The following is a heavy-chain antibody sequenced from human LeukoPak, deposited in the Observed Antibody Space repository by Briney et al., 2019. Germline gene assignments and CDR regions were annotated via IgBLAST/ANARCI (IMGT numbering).Heavy chain of an antibody. CDR2: IYSGGST. CDR3: ASSPLSSYY. D-gene: IGHD3-16*02. Sequence: GGSLRLSCAASGFTFSSYAMSWVRQAPGKGLEWVSVIYSGGSTYYADSVKGRFTISRDNSKNTLYLQMNSLRAEDTAVYYCASSPLSSYYWGQGTLVTVSS. CDR1: GFTFSSYA. J-gene: IGHJ4*02. V-gene: IGHV3-66*01.